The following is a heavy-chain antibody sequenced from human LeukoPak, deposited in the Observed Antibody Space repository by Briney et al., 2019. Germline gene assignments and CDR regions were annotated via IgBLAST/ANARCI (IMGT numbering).Heavy chain of an antibody. J-gene: IGHJ3*02. CDR3: AKTFDYGDYGGALYDAFDI. V-gene: IGHV3-21*01. D-gene: IGHD4-17*01. CDR1: GFTFSTYT. CDR2: IDTSSIYT. Sequence: GGSLRLSCAASGFTFSTYTMHWVRQAPGKGLEWVSAIDTSSIYTYYADSVKGRFTISRDNAKKSLYLQMNSLRAEDTAVYYCAKTFDYGDYGGALYDAFDIWGQGTMVTVSS.